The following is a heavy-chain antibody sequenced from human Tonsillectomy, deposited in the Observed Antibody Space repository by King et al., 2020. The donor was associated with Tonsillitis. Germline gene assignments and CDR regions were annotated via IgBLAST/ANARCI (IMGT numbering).Heavy chain of an antibody. V-gene: IGHV3-9*01. D-gene: IGHD2-21*02. CDR3: AKDLSDLPDAFDI. CDR1: GFTFDDYA. J-gene: IGHJ3*02. CDR2: ISWNSGSI. Sequence: VQLVESGGGLVQPGRSLRLSCAASGFTFDDYAMHWVRQAPGKGLEWVSGISWNSGSIGYADSVKGRFTISRDNAKNSLYLQMNSLRAEDTALYYCAKDLSDLPDAFDIWGQGTMVTVSS.